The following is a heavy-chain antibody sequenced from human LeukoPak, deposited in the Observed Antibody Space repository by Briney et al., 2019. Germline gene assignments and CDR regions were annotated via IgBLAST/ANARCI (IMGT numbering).Heavy chain of an antibody. CDR2: IYYSGNT. CDR3: ARSLGLDGVVPFDY. D-gene: IGHD3-3*01. V-gene: IGHV4-39*01. J-gene: IGHJ4*02. Sequence: SETLSLTCTVSDASISSSSYYWGWIRQPPGKGLEWIGSIYYSGNTYYKPSLKSRVTISVDTSKNQFSLNLSSVTAADTAVYYCARSLGLDGVVPFDYWGQGTLVTVSS. CDR1: DASISSSSYY.